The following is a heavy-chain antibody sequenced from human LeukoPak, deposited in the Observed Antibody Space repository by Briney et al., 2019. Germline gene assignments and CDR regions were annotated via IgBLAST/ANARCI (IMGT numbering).Heavy chain of an antibody. CDR1: GCTFTSYD. J-gene: IGHJ4*02. Sequence: ASVKVSCKASGCTFTSYDINWVRQATGQGLEWMGWMNPNSGNTGYAQKFQGRVTITRNTSISTAYMELSSLRSEDTAVYYCARAYYDFWSGYYTVSFDYWGQGTLVTVSS. D-gene: IGHD3-3*01. CDR3: ARAYYDFWSGYYTVSFDY. V-gene: IGHV1-8*03. CDR2: MNPNSGNT.